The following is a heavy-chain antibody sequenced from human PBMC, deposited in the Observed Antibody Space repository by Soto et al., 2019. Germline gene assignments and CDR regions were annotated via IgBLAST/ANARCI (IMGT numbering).Heavy chain of an antibody. D-gene: IGHD6-19*01. CDR2: IYPGDSDT. Sequence: GESLKISCNGSGYSFTSYWIGWVRQMPGKGLERMGIIYPGDSDTRYSPSFQGQVTISADKSITTTYLQWSSLKASDTAIYYCARLFDTSGWYDYWGQGPLVIVSS. J-gene: IGHJ4*02. V-gene: IGHV5-51*01. CDR1: GYSFTSYW. CDR3: ARLFDTSGWYDY.